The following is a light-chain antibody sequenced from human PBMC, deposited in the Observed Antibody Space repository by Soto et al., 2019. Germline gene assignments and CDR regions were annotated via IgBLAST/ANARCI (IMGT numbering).Light chain of an antibody. CDR2: GAS. V-gene: IGKV3-15*01. CDR1: QSVSSSY. CDR3: QQYSDWPPWN. J-gene: IGKJ1*01. Sequence: EIVLTQSPGTLSLSPGERATLSCRASQSVSSSYLAWYQQKPGQAPRLLIYGASVRATGIPARFSGGGSETEFTLTISSLQSEDFAVYYCQQYSDWPPWNFGQGTKVEIK.